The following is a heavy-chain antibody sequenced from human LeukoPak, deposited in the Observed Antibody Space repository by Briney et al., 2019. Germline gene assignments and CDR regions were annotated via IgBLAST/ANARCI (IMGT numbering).Heavy chain of an antibody. V-gene: IGHV1-24*01. CDR1: GYTLTELS. J-gene: IGHJ6*03. D-gene: IGHD5-12*01. CDR3: ARGRRIVATISYYYYMDV. CDR2: FDPEDGET. Sequence: GASVKVSCKVSGYTLTELSMHWVRQAPGKGLEWMGGFDPEDGETIYAQKFQGRVTMTEDTSTDTAYMELSSLRSGDTAVYYCARGRRIVATISYYYYMDVWGKGTTVTVSS.